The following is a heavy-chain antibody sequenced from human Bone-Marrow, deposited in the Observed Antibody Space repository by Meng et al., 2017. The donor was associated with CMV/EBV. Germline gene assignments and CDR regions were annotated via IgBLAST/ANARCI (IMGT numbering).Heavy chain of an antibody. Sequence: TLTSYDSHWVQQDTGQSLEWMGWMKPNSRNTGYAQKLQGRVTMTRNTSISTAYMELSSLRSEDTAVYYCAREGDGVVPAAIFRYFDLWRRGTLVTVSS. CDR1: TLTSYD. CDR3: AREGDGVVPAAIFRYFDL. CDR2: MKPNSRNT. V-gene: IGHV1-8*01. D-gene: IGHD2-2*01. J-gene: IGHJ2*01.